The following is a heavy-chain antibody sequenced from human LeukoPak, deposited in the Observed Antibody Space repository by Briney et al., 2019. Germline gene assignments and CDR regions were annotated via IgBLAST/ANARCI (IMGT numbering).Heavy chain of an antibody. D-gene: IGHD2-2*01. CDR3: ARLVRYCSTNSCYPFDY. Sequence: PSETLSLTCTVSGGSISSSSQYWGWIRQPPGKGLEWIGSMYYSGGTYYNPSLKSRVTISIDTSKNQFSLKLNSVTAADTAVYYCARLVRYCSTNSCYPFDYWGQGTLVTVSS. J-gene: IGHJ4*02. CDR2: MYYSGGT. CDR1: GGSISSSSQY. V-gene: IGHV4-39*01.